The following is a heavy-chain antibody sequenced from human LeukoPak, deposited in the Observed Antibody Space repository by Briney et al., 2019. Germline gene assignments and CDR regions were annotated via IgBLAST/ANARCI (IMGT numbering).Heavy chain of an antibody. D-gene: IGHD3-10*01. J-gene: IGHJ5*02. CDR3: ARGPFENYYGSGSYINWFNP. CDR2: IIPIFGTA. V-gene: IGHV1-69*06. Sequence: SVKVSCKASGGTFSSYAISWVRQAPGQGLEWMGGIIPIFGTANYAQKFQGRVTITADKSTSTAYMELSSLRSEDTAVYYCARGPFENYYGSGSYINWFNPWGQGTLVTVSS. CDR1: GGTFSSYA.